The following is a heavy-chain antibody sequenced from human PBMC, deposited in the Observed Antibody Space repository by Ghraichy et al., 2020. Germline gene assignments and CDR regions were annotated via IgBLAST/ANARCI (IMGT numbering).Heavy chain of an antibody. Sequence: SQTLSLTCTVSGGSISSYYWTWIRQPPGKGLEWIGYIYYSGSTNYNPSLKSRVTISVDTSKNQFSLKLSSVTAADTAVYYCAGRSSSPSFFDYWGQGTLVTVSS. J-gene: IGHJ4*02. V-gene: IGHV4-59*01. CDR1: GGSISSYY. CDR2: IYYSGST. CDR3: AGRSSSPSFFDY. D-gene: IGHD6-6*01.